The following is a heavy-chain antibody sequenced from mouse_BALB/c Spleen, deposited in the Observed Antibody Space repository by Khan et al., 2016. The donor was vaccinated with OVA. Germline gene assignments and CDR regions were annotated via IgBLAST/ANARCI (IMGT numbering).Heavy chain of an antibody. CDR2: ISSGGDYT. CDR3: ASNLTGSFAY. Sequence: EVELVESGGDLVKPGGSLKLSCAASGFTFSSYSMSWVRQTPDRRLEWVATISSGGDYTYYPDIVKGRFTISRDNAKNTLYLQMSSLKSEDTAIYYWASNLTGSFAYWGQGTLVTVSA. V-gene: IGHV5-6*01. CDR1: GFTFSSYS. J-gene: IGHJ3*01. D-gene: IGHD1-3*01.